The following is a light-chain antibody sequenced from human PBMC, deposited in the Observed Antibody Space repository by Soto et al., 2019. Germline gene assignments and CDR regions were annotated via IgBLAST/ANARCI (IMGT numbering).Light chain of an antibody. Sequence: AIQMTQSPSSVSASVGDRVTITCRASQGIRNELGWYQQKPGKAPKLLIYSASSLQSGVPSRSSGSGSGTDFIHTISGLQPEDFATYFCLQDFTYPRTSGQGTKV. CDR3: LQDFTYPRT. CDR1: QGIRNE. J-gene: IGKJ1*01. CDR2: SAS. V-gene: IGKV1-6*01.